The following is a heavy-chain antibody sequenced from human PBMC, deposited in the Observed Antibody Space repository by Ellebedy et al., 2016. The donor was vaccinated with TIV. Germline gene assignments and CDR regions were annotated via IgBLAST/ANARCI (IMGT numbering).Heavy chain of an antibody. Sequence: AASVKVSCKASGYSFSSYYMHWVRQAPGQGLEWMGIINPNDDTKYYTQNFQGRVTVTRDTSTSTVYMELSSLRSEDTAVYYCARAPDYSNREYYFDYWGQGTLVTVSS. CDR2: INPNDDTK. D-gene: IGHD4-11*01. CDR3: ARAPDYSNREYYFDY. CDR1: GYSFSSYY. J-gene: IGHJ4*02. V-gene: IGHV1-46*01.